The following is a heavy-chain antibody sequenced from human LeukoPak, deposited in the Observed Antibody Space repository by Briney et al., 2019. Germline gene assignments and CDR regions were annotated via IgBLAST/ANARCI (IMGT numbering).Heavy chain of an antibody. J-gene: IGHJ4*02. CDR2: ISGSSTDT. Sequence: SLRLSCAASGFTFSDYYMSWVRQAPGKGLEWVSYISGSSTDTNHADSVKGRFTISRDNAENSLYLQMNSLRAEDTAIYSCARANGIAAAGIFDYWGQGTLVTVSS. CDR1: GFTFSDYY. CDR3: ARANGIAAAGIFDY. V-gene: IGHV3-11*05. D-gene: IGHD6-13*01.